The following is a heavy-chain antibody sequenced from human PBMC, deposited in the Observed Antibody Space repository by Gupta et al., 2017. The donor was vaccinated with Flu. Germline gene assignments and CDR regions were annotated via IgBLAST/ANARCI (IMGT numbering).Heavy chain of an antibody. V-gene: IGHV3-64D*06. CDR1: GFASGDMA. CDR2: ISSNGGMT. CDR3: VKNSYEHTRSWDEGDYFGLDV. J-gene: IGHJ6*02. Sequence: EVQLVEAGGGLVQRGGSWRLPGSASGFASGDMAMHWSRQAPGKGLEYVSGISSNGGMTYYADSVKGRFTISRDTSKSTLYLRMSSLRAEDTAVYYCVKNSYEHTRSWDEGDYFGLDVWGQGTTVAVSS. D-gene: IGHD3-10*01.